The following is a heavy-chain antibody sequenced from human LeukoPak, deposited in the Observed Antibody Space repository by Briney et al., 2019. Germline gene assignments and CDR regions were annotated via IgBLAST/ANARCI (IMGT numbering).Heavy chain of an antibody. CDR2: MNPNSGNT. V-gene: IGHV1-8*01. J-gene: IGHJ4*02. D-gene: IGHD6-13*01. Sequence: GASVKVSCKASGYTFTSYDINWVRQATGQGREWMGWMNPNSGNTGYAQKFQGRVTMTRNTSISTACMELSSLRSEDTAVYYCARFRNDRGSWDDLEYLGQGTLVTVSS. CDR3: ARFRNDRGSWDDLEY. CDR1: GYTFTSYD.